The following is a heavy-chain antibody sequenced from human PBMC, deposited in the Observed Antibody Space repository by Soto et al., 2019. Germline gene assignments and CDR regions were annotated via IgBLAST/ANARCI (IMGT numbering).Heavy chain of an antibody. CDR2: IIPIFGTA. D-gene: IGHD3-10*01. CDR1: GGTFSSYA. Sequence: SVKVSCKASGGTFSSYAISWVRQAPGQGLEWMGGIIPIFGTANYAQKFQGRVTITADESTSTAYMELSSLRSEYTAVYYCARADVTMVRGGIIKDYYYYYGMDVWGQGTTVTVSS. CDR3: ARADVTMVRGGIIKDYYYYYGMDV. J-gene: IGHJ6*02. V-gene: IGHV1-69*13.